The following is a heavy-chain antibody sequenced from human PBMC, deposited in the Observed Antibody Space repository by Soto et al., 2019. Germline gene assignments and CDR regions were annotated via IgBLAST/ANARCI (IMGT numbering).Heavy chain of an antibody. J-gene: IGHJ6*02. D-gene: IGHD6-25*01. Sequence: GGSLRLSCAASGFTFSSYWMSWVRQAPGKGLEWVANIKQDGSEKYYVDSVKGRFTISRDNAKNSLYLKMNSLRAEDTAVYYCARVQMIAAAAGYYYYYGMDVWGQGTTVTVSS. V-gene: IGHV3-7*05. CDR2: IKQDGSEK. CDR3: ARVQMIAAAAGYYYYYGMDV. CDR1: GFTFSSYW.